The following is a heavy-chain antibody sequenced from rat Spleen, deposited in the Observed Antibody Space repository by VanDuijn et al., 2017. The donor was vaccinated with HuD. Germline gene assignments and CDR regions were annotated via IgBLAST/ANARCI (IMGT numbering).Heavy chain of an antibody. Sequence: VCPHASAADLVKPSHSLSLTRSCPGFSITCIFWLWIRKFRGNKMEWIGHIIYSGSTRYNPSLKSQNSITRDTSKNQFFLQLNAVNTEDTATYYCARSVGYTYSFFDYWGQGVMVTVSS. J-gene: IGHJ2*01. V-gene: IGHV3-1*01. CDR3: ARSVGYTYSFFDY. D-gene: IGHD1-4*01. CDR1: GFSITCIF. CDR2: IIYSGST.